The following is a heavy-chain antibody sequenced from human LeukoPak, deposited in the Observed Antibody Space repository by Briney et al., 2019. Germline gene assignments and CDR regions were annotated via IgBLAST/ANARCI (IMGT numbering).Heavy chain of an antibody. V-gene: IGHV1-2*02. Sequence: ASVKVSCKASGGTFSSYAISWVRQAPGQGLEWMGWINPNSGGTNYAQKFQGRVTMTRDTSISTAYMELSRLRSDDTAVYYCARASISSWYWFDPWGQGTLVTVSS. J-gene: IGHJ5*02. CDR3: ARASISSWYWFDP. CDR1: GGTFSSYA. D-gene: IGHD6-13*01. CDR2: INPNSGGT.